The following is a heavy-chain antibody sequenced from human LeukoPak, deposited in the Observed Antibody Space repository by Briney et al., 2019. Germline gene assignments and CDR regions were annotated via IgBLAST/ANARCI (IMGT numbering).Heavy chain of an antibody. V-gene: IGHV4-34*01. CDR2: INHSGST. CDR1: GGSFSGYY. J-gene: IGHJ4*02. D-gene: IGHD2-2*01. Sequence: SETLSLTCAVYGGSFSGYYWSWIRQPPGKGLEWIGEINHSGSTNYNPSLKSRVTISVDTSKNQFSLKLSSVTAADTAVYYCARDPEECSSTSCYGGYWGQGTLVTVSS. CDR3: ARDPEECSSTSCYGGY.